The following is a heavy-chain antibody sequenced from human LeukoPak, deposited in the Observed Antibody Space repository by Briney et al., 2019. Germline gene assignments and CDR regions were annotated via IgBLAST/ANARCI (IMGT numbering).Heavy chain of an antibody. CDR3: AKEASRGSSFAYTPIEKPYYLDY. CDR2: IRYNGRTT. Sequence: PGGSLRLSCVASGFTFSSSGMHWVRQAPGKGLEWAAFIRYNGRTTYYADSVKGRFTISRDNSKNTVFLQMYSLRAEDTAAYYCAKEASRGSSFAYTPIEKPYYLDYWGQGTLVTVSS. CDR1: GFTFSSSG. D-gene: IGHD5-18*01. V-gene: IGHV3-30*02. J-gene: IGHJ4*02.